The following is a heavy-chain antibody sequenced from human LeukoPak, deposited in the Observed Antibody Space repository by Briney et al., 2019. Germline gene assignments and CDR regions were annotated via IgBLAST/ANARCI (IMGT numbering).Heavy chain of an antibody. D-gene: IGHD3-10*01. CDR3: ARVGGSGSYSLGYFDY. Sequence: SQTLSLTCAISGDSVSSNSAAWNWIRQSPSRVLEWLGRTYYRSKWYNDYAVSVKSRITINPDTSKNQFSLQLNSVTPEDTAVYYCARVGGSGSYSLGYFDYWGQGTLVTVSS. CDR1: GDSVSSNSAA. V-gene: IGHV6-1*01. CDR2: TYYRSKWYN. J-gene: IGHJ4*02.